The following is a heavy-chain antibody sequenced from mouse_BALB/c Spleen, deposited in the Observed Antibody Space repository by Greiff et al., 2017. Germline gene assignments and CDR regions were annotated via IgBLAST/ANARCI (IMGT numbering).Heavy chain of an antibody. Sequence: DVKLVESGPGLVKPSQSLSLTCTVTGYSITSDYAWNWIRQFPGNKLEWMGYISYSGSTSYNPSLKSRISITRDTSKNQFFLQLNSVTTEDTATYYCARSEGNLWFAYWGQGTLVTVSA. CDR1: GYSITSDYA. V-gene: IGHV3-2*02. CDR3: ARSEGNLWFAY. CDR2: ISYSGST. J-gene: IGHJ3*01. D-gene: IGHD2-1*01.